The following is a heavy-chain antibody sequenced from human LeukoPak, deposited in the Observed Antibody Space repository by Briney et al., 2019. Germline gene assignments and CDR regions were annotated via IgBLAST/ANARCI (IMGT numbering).Heavy chain of an antibody. CDR2: ISSSSSYI. J-gene: IGHJ4*02. CDR1: GFTFSSYS. D-gene: IGHD6-19*01. CDR3: ARGRSGWSPPIDY. V-gene: IGHV3-21*01. Sequence: GGSLRLSCAASGFTFSSYSMNWVRQAPGKGLEWVSSISSSSSYIYYADSEKGRFTISRDNAKNSLYLQMNSLRAEDTAVYYCARGRSGWSPPIDYWGQGTLVTVSS.